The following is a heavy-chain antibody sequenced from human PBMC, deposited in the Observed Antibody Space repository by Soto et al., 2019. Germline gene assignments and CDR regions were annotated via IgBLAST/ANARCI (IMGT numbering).Heavy chain of an antibody. V-gene: IGHV2-5*02. D-gene: IGHD1-20*01. CDR2: IYWDDDK. CDR1: GFSLSTSGVG. Sequence: PTLVKPTQTLTLTCTFSGFSLSTSGVGVGWIRQPPGKALEWLALIYWDDDKRYSPSLKSRLTITKDTSKNQVVLTMTNMDPVDTATYYCAHFSPPLTGTTDSPRFDPWGQGTLVTVSS. J-gene: IGHJ5*02. CDR3: AHFSPPLTGTTDSPRFDP.